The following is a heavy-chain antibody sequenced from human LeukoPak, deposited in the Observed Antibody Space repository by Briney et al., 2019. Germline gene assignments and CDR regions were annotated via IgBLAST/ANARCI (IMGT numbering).Heavy chain of an antibody. J-gene: IGHJ6*03. CDR3: ASEGVDSSGRLGYYMDV. CDR2: IKSNSNGGTT. D-gene: IGHD3-22*01. CDR1: GFTFSDAW. Sequence: GGSLRLSCVGSGFTFSDAWMAWVRQTPGKGLEWVGHIKSNSNGGTTDYAAPVKGRFTISRDDSTKTLYLQMGSLRAEDTAVYYCASEGVDSSGRLGYYMDVWGKGTMVTISS. V-gene: IGHV3-15*01.